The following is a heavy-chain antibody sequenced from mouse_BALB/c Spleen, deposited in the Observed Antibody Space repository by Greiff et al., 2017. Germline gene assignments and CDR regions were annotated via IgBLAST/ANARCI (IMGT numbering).Heavy chain of an antibody. CDR2: INPSNGRT. CDR3: ALYGYDVDYFDY. Sequence: QVQLQQTGAELVKPGASVKLSCKASGYTFTSYWMHWVKQRPGQGLEWIGEINPSNGRTNYNEKFKSKATLTVDKSSSTAYMQLSSLTSEDSAVYYCALYGYDVDYFDYWGQGTTLTVSS. V-gene: IGHV1S81*02. J-gene: IGHJ2*01. CDR1: GYTFTSYW. D-gene: IGHD2-2*01.